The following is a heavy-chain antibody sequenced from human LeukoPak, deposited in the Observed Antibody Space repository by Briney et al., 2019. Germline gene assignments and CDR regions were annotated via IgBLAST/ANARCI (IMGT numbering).Heavy chain of an antibody. J-gene: IGHJ3*02. CDR3: VRDYVYAFDI. CDR2: IRSRDGIV. Sequence: SGGSLRLSCVASGFTFNAYSMNWARQAPGKGLEWISYIRSRDGIVSYADSVKGRFTISTDTAKSSLFLQMNGLSADDTVVYYCVRDYVYAFDIWGQGTMVTVSS. CDR1: GFTFNAYS. D-gene: IGHD3-16*01. V-gene: IGHV3-48*01.